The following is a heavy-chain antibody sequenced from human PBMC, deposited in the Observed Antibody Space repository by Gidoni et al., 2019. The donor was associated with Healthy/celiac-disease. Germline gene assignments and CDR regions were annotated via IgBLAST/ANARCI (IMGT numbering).Heavy chain of an antibody. CDR3: ARDRRAEVTGMDV. D-gene: IGHD3-10*01. V-gene: IGHV3-33*01. CDR2: IWYDGSNK. Sequence: QVQLVESGGGVVQPGRSLRLSCAASGFTFRSYGMHWVRQAPGKGLEWVAVIWYDGSNKYYADSVKGRFTISRDNSKNTLYLQMNSLRAEDTAVYYCARDRRAEVTGMDVWGQGTTVTVSS. CDR1: GFTFRSYG. J-gene: IGHJ6*02.